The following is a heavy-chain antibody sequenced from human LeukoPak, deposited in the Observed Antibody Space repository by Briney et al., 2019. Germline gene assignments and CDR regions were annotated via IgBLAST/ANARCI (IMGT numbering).Heavy chain of an antibody. J-gene: IGHJ4*02. CDR1: GFPFSSYA. CDR3: AKVRQIAARQASDH. V-gene: IGHV3-23*01. Sequence: PGGSLSLSCAASGFPFSSYAVSRVRQAPGKGLEWVSAISGSGASTYYADPVKGLFTISRDNSKNTLYLQMNSLRAEDTAVYYCAKVRQIAARQASDHWGQGTLVTVSS. D-gene: IGHD6-6*01. CDR2: ISGSGAST.